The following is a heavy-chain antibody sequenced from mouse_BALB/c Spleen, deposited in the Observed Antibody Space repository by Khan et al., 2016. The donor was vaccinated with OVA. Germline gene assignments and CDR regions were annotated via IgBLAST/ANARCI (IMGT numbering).Heavy chain of an antibody. V-gene: IGHV1S29*02. CDR3: TRSGYGSFAF. J-gene: IGHJ3*01. CDR1: GYTFTDYN. D-gene: IGHD1-2*01. CDR2: IYPNSGGT. Sequence: EVQLLESGPELVKPGASVKISCKASGYTFTDYNMDWVKQSHGKSLEWIGYIYPNSGGTGYNQKFKTKATLTVDISSSTAYMELRSLTSEDSAVYYCTRSGYGSFAFWGQGTLVTVAA.